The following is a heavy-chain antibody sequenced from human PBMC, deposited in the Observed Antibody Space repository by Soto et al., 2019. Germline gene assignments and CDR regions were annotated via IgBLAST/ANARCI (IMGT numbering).Heavy chain of an antibody. D-gene: IGHD3-22*01. V-gene: IGHV4-31*03. J-gene: IGHJ4*02. CDR2: IYYSGST. Sequence: TLSLTCTVAGCSISSGGYYWSWIRQHPGKGLEWIGYIYYSGSTYYNPSLKSRVTISVDTSKNQFSLKLSSVTAADTAVYYCARGYLESYYYDSSGPGLTDYWGQGTLVTVSS. CDR3: ARGYLESYYYDSSGPGLTDY. CDR1: GCSISSGGYY.